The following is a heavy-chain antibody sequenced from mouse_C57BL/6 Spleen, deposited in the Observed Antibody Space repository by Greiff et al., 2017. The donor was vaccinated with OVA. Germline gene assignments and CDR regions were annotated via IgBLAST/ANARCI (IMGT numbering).Heavy chain of an antibody. Sequence: QVQLQQSGPELVKPGASVKISCKASGYAFSSSWMNWVKQRPGKGLEWIGRIYPGDGDTNYNGKFKGKATLTADKSSSTAYMQLSSLTSEDSAVYFCARFPLSFYAMDYWGQGTSVTVSS. J-gene: IGHJ4*01. CDR3: ARFPLSFYAMDY. CDR2: IYPGDGDT. CDR1: GYAFSSSW. V-gene: IGHV1-82*01. D-gene: IGHD1-1*01.